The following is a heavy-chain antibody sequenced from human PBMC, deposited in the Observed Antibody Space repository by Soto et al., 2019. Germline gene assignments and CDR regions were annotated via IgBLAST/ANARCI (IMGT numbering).Heavy chain of an antibody. J-gene: IGHJ6*03. CDR3: ARQPSSLSYMVV. CDR1: GGSINNYY. CDR2: MYFSGTT. V-gene: IGHV4-59*08. Sequence: SETLSLTCTVSGGSINNYYWNWVRQPPGRGLQWIGFMYFSGTTNYNPSLKSRVTMSVDTSKNQFFLKLTSVTAADTAVYYFARQPSSLSYMVVSDKGTTVTVSS. D-gene: IGHD2-2*01.